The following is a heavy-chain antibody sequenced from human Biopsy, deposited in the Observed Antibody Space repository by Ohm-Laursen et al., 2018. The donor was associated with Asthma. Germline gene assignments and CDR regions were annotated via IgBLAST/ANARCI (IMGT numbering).Heavy chain of an antibody. CDR3: ARKAGSCISRTCSSLDF. J-gene: IGHJ4*02. Sequence: SSVKVSCKSLGGTFNTYVIGWVRQAPGQGLEWMGGINSVFGTTTYPQKFQDRVTITADDSTSTVYMELSSLRSEDTAVYYCARKAGSCISRTCSSLDFWGQGTLVTVSS. V-gene: IGHV1-69*01. D-gene: IGHD2-2*01. CDR2: INSVFGTT. CDR1: GGTFNTYV.